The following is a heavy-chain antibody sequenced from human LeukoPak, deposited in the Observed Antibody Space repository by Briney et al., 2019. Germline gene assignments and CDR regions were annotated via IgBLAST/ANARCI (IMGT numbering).Heavy chain of an antibody. Sequence: GGPLRLSCAAFGFAFSTYWVHGVRKAPGKGLVWVSRINSDGSSASYADSVKGRFTISRDNAKNTLYLQMNSLRAEDTAVYYCTKAQGDAFDIWGQGTMVTVSS. V-gene: IGHV3-74*01. CDR3: TKAQGDAFDI. J-gene: IGHJ3*02. CDR1: GFAFSTYW. D-gene: IGHD2-8*01. CDR2: INSDGSSA.